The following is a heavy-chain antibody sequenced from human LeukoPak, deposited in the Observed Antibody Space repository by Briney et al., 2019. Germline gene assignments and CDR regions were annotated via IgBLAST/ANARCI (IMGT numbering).Heavy chain of an antibody. CDR2: IVVGSGDT. CDR1: GFTSTTST. Sequence: APVKVSCKASGFTSTTSTMQWVRQARGQRLEWIGWIVVGSGDTNYAEKFQERVTITRDMSTSTVYMELSSLRSDDTAVYYCARDMEAAAGRGVGNGYYGMDVWGQGTTVTASS. CDR3: ARDMEAAAGRGVGNGYYGMDV. D-gene: IGHD6-13*01. V-gene: IGHV1-58*02. J-gene: IGHJ6*02.